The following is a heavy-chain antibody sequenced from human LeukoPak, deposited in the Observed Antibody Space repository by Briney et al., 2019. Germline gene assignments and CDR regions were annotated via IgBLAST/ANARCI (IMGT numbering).Heavy chain of an antibody. CDR2: ISSSSSYI. D-gene: IGHD6-6*01. CDR3: ARDSDSSSYYYYMDV. Sequence: PGGSLRLSCAASGFTSSSYSMNWVRQAPGKGLEWVSSISSSSSYIYYADSVKGRFTISRDNAKNSLYLQMNSLRAEDTAVYYCARDSDSSSYYYYMDVWGKGTTVTVSS. J-gene: IGHJ6*03. V-gene: IGHV3-21*01. CDR1: GFTSSSYS.